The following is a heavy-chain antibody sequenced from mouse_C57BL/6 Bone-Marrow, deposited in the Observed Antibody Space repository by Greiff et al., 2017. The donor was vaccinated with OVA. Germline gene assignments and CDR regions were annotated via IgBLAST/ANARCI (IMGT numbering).Heavy chain of an antibody. CDR1: GYTFTSYW. CDR2: IYPGSGST. Sequence: QVQLQQPGAELVKPGASVKMSCKASGYTFTSYWITWVKQRPGQGLEWIGDIYPGSGSTNYTEKFKSKATLTVDTSSSTAYMQMRRLTSEYSAVYSCERLWGLRGAMDYWGQGTSVTVSS. J-gene: IGHJ4*01. V-gene: IGHV1-55*01. CDR3: ERLWGLRGAMDY. D-gene: IGHD2-4*01.